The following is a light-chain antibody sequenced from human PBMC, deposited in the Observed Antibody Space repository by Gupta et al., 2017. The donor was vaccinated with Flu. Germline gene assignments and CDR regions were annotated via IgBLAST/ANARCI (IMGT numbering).Light chain of an antibody. J-gene: IGLJ2*01. CDR2: EGS. CDR1: SSDVGSSNL. V-gene: IGLV2-23*01. Sequence: HSALTQPASVSGSPGQSITISCTGTSSDVGSSNLFSWYPQPPANAPKLMIYEGSKRPSGVSIRFAGSKAGNTASRTISGLQAEDEAEYYGCAYAGRSSMVFGGGTKLTVL. CDR3: CAYAGRSSMV.